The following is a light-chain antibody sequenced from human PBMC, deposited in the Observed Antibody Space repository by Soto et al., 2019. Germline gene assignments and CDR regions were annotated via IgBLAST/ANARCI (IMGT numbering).Light chain of an antibody. CDR2: DVS. V-gene: IGLV2-14*01. CDR1: SSDVGGYNY. J-gene: IGLJ1*01. Sequence: QSALTQPASVSGSPGQSITISCTGTSSDVGGYNYVSWYQQLPGKAPKLMIYDVSNRPSGVSNRFSGSKSGNTASLTISGLQDEAEDDYYCSAYTSSGTYVFGTGTKLTVL. CDR3: SAYTSSGTYV.